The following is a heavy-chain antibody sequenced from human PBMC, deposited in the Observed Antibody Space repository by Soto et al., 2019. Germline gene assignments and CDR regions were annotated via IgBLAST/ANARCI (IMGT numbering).Heavy chain of an antibody. CDR2: INPSGGST. CDR3: ARFDYASSSWPRAFDI. V-gene: IGHV1-46*03. CDR1: GYTFTSYY. J-gene: IGHJ3*02. D-gene: IGHD6-13*01. Sequence: ASVKDSCKASGYTFTSYYMRWVRQAPGQGLEWMGIINPSGGSTSYAQKFQGRVTMTRDTSTSTVYMELSSLRSEDTAVYYCARFDYASSSWPRAFDIWGQGTMVTVS.